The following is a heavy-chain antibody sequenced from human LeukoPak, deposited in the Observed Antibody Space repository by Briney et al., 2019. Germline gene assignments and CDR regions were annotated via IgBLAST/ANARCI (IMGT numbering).Heavy chain of an antibody. D-gene: IGHD2-15*01. V-gene: IGHV1-46*01. CDR2: INPGGGST. CDR1: GYTFTSYY. Sequence: ASVKVSCKASGYTFTSYYMHWVRQAPGQGLEWVGIINPGGGSTSYAQKFQGRVTMTRDTSTSTVYMELSSLRSEDTAVYYCARDSCSGGSCYYYFDYWGQGTLVTVSS. CDR3: ARDSCSGGSCYYYFDY. J-gene: IGHJ4*02.